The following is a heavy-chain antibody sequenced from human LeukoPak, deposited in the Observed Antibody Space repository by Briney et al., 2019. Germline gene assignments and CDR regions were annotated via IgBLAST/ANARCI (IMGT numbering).Heavy chain of an antibody. D-gene: IGHD6-19*01. CDR1: GFTFSSYA. CDR3: ARDGIAVAGRAFDY. CDR2: ISYDGSNK. V-gene: IGHV3-30-3*01. J-gene: IGHJ4*02. Sequence: GGSLRLSCAASGFTFSSYAMHWVRQAPGKGLEWVAVISYDGSNKYYADSVKGRFTISRDNSKNTLYLQMNSLRAEDTAVYYCARDGIAVAGRAFDYWGQGTLVTVSS.